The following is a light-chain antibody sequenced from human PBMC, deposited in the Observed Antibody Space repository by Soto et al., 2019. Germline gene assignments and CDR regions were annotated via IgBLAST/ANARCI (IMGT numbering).Light chain of an antibody. CDR1: QSVTTW. CDR2: KAS. J-gene: IGKJ1*01. CDR3: QQYTSYWT. Sequence: IQMTQSPSTLSASVGDRVTITCRASQSVTTWLAWYQQKPGKAPKLLIYKASNLESGLPSRFTGSGSGTEFTLTISSLQPDDFATYYCQQYTSYWTFGQGTKVDIK. V-gene: IGKV1-5*03.